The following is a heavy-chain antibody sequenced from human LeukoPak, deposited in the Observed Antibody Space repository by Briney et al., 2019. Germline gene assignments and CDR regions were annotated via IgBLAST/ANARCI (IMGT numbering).Heavy chain of an antibody. J-gene: IGHJ6*02. Sequence: SETLSLTCTVSGGSISRYYWSWIRQPAGKGLEWIGRIYTSGSTNYNPSLKSRVTMSVDTSKNQFSLKLSSVTAADTAVYYCARDLVGLRSGRGYGMDVWGQGTTVTVSS. CDR2: IYTSGST. CDR3: ARDLVGLRSGRGYGMDV. CDR1: GGSISRYY. D-gene: IGHD3-10*01. V-gene: IGHV4-4*07.